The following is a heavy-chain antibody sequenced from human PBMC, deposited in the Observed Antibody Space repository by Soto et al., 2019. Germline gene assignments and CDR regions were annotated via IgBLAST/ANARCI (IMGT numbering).Heavy chain of an antibody. D-gene: IGHD5-12*01. CDR2: IWYDGSNK. CDR1: GFTFSSYG. J-gene: IGHJ4*02. V-gene: IGHV3-33*01. CDR3: ARDYLVATAGVGYFDY. Sequence: GGSLRLSCAASGFTFSSYGMHWVRQAPGKGLEWVAVIWYDGSNKYYADSVKGRFTISRDNSKNTLYLQMNSLRAEDTAVYYCARDYLVATAGVGYFDYWGQGTLVTVSS.